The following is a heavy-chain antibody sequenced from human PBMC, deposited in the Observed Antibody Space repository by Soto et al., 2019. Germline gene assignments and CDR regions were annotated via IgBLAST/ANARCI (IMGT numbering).Heavy chain of an antibody. CDR3: ARDRGGHAFDI. CDR1: GYTFTGYY. D-gene: IGHD3-10*01. Sequence: SVKVSCKASGYTFTGYYMHWVRQAPGQGLEWMGWINPNSDGTSYAQKFQGWVTMTRDTSISTAYMELSRLRSDDTAVYYCARDRGGHAFDIWGQGTMVTVSS. CDR2: INPNSDGT. V-gene: IGHV1-2*04. J-gene: IGHJ3*02.